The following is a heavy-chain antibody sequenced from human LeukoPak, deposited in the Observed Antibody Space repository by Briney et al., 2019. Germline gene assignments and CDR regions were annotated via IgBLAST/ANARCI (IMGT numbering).Heavy chain of an antibody. J-gene: IGHJ4*02. Sequence: GGSLRLSCAASGFTFSSYAMSWVRQAPGKGLEWVSAINGSGGSTYYADSVKGRFTISRDNSKNTLYLQMNSLRAEDTAVYYCAKGDGVTFGGVIVTTNFDYWGQGTLVTVSS. CDR3: AKGDGVTFGGVIVTTNFDY. D-gene: IGHD3-16*02. V-gene: IGHV3-23*01. CDR2: INGSGGST. CDR1: GFTFSSYA.